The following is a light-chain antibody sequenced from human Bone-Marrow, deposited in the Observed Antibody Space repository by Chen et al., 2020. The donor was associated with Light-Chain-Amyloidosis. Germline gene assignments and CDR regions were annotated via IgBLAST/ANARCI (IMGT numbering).Light chain of an antibody. CDR1: SSDVGSYNL. J-gene: IGLJ2*01. Sequence: QSALTQPASVSGSPGQSITISCTGTSSDVGSYNLVSWYQQHPGKAPKLMIYDDNKRPSGVSNRCSGSKSGNTASLTSSGLQDDDEADYYCCSDAGRSTWVIGGGTKLTVL. CDR3: CSDAGRSTWV. V-gene: IGLV2-23*01. CDR2: DDN.